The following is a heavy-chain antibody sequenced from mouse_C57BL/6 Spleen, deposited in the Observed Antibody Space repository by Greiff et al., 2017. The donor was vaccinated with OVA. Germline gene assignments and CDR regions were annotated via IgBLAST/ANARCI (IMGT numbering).Heavy chain of an antibody. Sequence: EVKLMESGPELVKPGASVKISCKASGYSFTDYNMNWVKQSNGKSLEWIGVINPNYGTTSYNQKFKGKATLTVDQSSNTAYMQRNSLTSEDSAVYYCAREQEDWYFDVWGTGTTVTVSS. V-gene: IGHV1-39*01. CDR1: GYSFTDYN. CDR3: AREQEDWYFDV. CDR2: INPNYGTT. J-gene: IGHJ1*03.